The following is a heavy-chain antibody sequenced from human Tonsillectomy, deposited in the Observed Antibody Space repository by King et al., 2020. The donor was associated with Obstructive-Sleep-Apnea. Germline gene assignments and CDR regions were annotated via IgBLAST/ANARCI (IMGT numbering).Heavy chain of an antibody. CDR3: ASSTVTHRAFDY. V-gene: IGHV1-46*01. Sequence: VQLVESGAEVKKPGASVKVSCKASGYTFTSYYMHWVRQAPGQGLEWMGIINPSGGSTSYAQKFQGRVTMTRDTSTSTVYMELSSLRSEDTAVYYCASSTVTHRAFDYWGQGTLVTVSS. D-gene: IGHD4-11*01. J-gene: IGHJ4*02. CDR1: GYTFTSYY. CDR2: INPSGGST.